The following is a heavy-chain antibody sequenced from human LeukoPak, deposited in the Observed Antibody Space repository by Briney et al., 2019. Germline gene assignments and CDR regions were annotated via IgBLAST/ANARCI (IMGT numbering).Heavy chain of an antibody. CDR1: GFTFTTYG. J-gene: IGHJ3*02. Sequence: GGSLRLSCSASGFTFTTYGMNWVRQAPGKGLEWVSVIYSGGSTYYADSVKGRFTISRDNSKNTLYLQMNSLRAEDTAVYYCARDQRSGFYAFDIWGQGTMVTVSS. CDR2: IYSGGST. V-gene: IGHV3-53*01. D-gene: IGHD3-22*01. CDR3: ARDQRSGFYAFDI.